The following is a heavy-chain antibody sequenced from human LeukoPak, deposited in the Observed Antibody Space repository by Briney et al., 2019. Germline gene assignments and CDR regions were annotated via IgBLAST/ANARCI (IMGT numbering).Heavy chain of an antibody. CDR2: IFYSGTT. J-gene: IGHJ3*02. D-gene: IGHD1-26*01. Sequence: PSETLSLTCTVSGDSISSYYWSWIRQPPGKGLEWIGYIFYSGTTNYNPSLKSRVTISVDTSKNQFSLKLRSVTAADTAVYYCARYSGSYPHDAFEIWGQGTMVTVSS. CDR3: ARYSGSYPHDAFEI. CDR1: GDSISSYY. V-gene: IGHV4-59*01.